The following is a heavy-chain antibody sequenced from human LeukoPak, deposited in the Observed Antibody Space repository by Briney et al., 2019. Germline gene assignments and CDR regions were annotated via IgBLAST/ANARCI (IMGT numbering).Heavy chain of an antibody. Sequence: GGSLRLSCAASGFTFDDYAMHWVRQAPGKGPECVCLISGDGGSTYYADSVKGRFTISRDNSKNSLYLQMNSLRTEDTALYYCAKDIAEDDDGDYVYYGMDDWGQGTTVTVSS. CDR3: AKDIAEDDDGDYVYYGMDD. CDR1: GFTFDDYA. CDR2: ISGDGGST. J-gene: IGHJ6*02. D-gene: IGHD4-17*01. V-gene: IGHV3-43*02.